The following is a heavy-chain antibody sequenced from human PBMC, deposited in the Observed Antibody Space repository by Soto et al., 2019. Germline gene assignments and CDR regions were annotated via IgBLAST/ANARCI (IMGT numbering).Heavy chain of an antibody. V-gene: IGHV4-34*01. CDR3: ARCHSNIAARSDLGLEYYYYYMDV. D-gene: IGHD6-6*01. CDR2: INHSGST. Sequence: SETLSLTCAVYGGSFSGYYWSWIRQPPGKGLGWIGEINHSGSTNYNPSLKSRVTISVDTSKNQFSLKLSSVTAADTAVYYCARCHSNIAARSDLGLEYYYYYMDVWGKGTTVTVSS. J-gene: IGHJ6*03. CDR1: GGSFSGYY.